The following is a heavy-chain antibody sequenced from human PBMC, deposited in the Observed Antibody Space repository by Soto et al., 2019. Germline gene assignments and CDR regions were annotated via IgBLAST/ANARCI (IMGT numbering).Heavy chain of an antibody. J-gene: IGHJ4*02. V-gene: IGHV4-4*02. CDR3: ARIYYDFWSGYYIPFDY. D-gene: IGHD3-3*01. Sequence: SETLSLTCAVSGGSISSSNWWSWVRQPPGKGLEWIGEIYHSGSNNYNPSLKSRVTISVDKSKNQFSLKLSSVTAADTAVYYCARIYYDFWSGYYIPFDYWGQGTLVTVSS. CDR1: GGSISSSNW. CDR2: IYHSGSN.